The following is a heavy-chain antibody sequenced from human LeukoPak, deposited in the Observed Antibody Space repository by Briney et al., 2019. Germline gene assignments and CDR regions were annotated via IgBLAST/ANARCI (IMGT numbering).Heavy chain of an antibody. D-gene: IGHD1-26*01. CDR1: GFTFSNAW. V-gene: IGHV4-34*01. J-gene: IGHJ4*02. CDR2: INHSGST. Sequence: GSLRLSCAASGFTFSNAWMSWIRQPPGKGLEWIGEINHSGSTNYNPSLKSRVTISVDTSKNQFSLKLSSVTAADTAVYYCARHGVTELGMLDYWGQGTLVTVSS. CDR3: ARHGVTELGMLDY.